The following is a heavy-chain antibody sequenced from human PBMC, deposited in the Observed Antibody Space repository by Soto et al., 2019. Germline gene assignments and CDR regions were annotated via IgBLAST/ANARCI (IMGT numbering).Heavy chain of an antibody. CDR3: TTEREIYYYGSGSHATAYYYYYYMDV. J-gene: IGHJ6*03. D-gene: IGHD3-10*01. CDR2: IKSKTDGGTT. V-gene: IGHV3-15*01. Sequence: PGGSLRLSCAASGFTFSNAWMSWVRQAPGKGLEWVGRIKSKTDGGTTDYAAPVKGRFTISRDDSKNTLYLQMNSLKTEDTAVYYCTTEREIYYYGSGSHATAYYYYYYMDVWGKGTTVTVS. CDR1: GFTFSNAW.